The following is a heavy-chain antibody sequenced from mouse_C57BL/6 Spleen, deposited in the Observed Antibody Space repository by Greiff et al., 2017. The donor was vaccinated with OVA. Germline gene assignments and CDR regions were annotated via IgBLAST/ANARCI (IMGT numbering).Heavy chain of an antibody. CDR2: ISSGSSTI. Sequence: EVHLLESGGGLVKPGGSLKLSCAASGFTFSDYGMHWVRQAPEKGLEWVAYISSGSSTIYYADTVKGRFTISRDNAKNTLFLQMTSLRSEDTAMYYCARRDGSSYGYFDVWGTGTTVTVSS. J-gene: IGHJ1*03. CDR1: GFTFSDYG. D-gene: IGHD1-1*01. CDR3: ARRDGSSYGYFDV. V-gene: IGHV5-17*01.